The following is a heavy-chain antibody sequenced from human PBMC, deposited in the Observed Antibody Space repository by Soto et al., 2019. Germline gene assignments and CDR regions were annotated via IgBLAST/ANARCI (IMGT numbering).Heavy chain of an antibody. Sequence: GGSLRLSCAASGFTFSGYTMNWVRQAPGKGLEWVSSISSSSYIYYADSVKGRFTISRDNAKNSLYVQMNSLRAEDTAIYYCARDPAGDYGGNFFDYWAREPWSPSPQ. J-gene: IGHJ4*02. V-gene: IGHV3-21*01. CDR2: ISSSSYI. CDR3: ARDPAGDYGGNFFDY. CDR1: GFTFSGYT. D-gene: IGHD4-17*01.